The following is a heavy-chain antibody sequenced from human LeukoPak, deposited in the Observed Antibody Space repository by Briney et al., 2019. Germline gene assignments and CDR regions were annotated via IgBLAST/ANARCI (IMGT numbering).Heavy chain of an antibody. J-gene: IGHJ4*02. CDR2: IYSGGST. CDR3: ARDSSGWYELDY. CDR1: GFTFSSYA. D-gene: IGHD6-19*01. V-gene: IGHV3-66*01. Sequence: GGSLRLSCAASGFTFSSYAMNWVRQAPGKGLEWVSVIYSGGSTYYADSVKGRFTISRDNSKNTLYLQMNSLRAEDTAVYYCARDSSGWYELDYWGQGTLVTVSS.